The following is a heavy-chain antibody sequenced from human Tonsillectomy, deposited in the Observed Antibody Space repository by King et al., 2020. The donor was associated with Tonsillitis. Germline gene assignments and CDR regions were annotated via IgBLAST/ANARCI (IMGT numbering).Heavy chain of an antibody. Sequence: VQLVESGGGLIQPGGSLRLSCAASGFTVSSNYMSWVRQAPGKGLECVSVLYSGGSSYFADSVKDRFIIYRDDSKNTLYLQMHSLRVEDTAVYYCARDQNDSDGYGAFDIWGQATMVTVS. CDR2: LYSGGSS. CDR1: GFTVSSNY. V-gene: IGHV3-53*01. CDR3: ARDQNDSDGYGAFDI. J-gene: IGHJ3*02. D-gene: IGHD3-22*01.